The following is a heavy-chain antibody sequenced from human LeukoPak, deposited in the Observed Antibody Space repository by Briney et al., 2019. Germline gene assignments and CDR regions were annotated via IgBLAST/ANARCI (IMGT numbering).Heavy chain of an antibody. J-gene: IGHJ4*02. CDR1: GYTFTTHD. Sequence: GSVKVSCKASGYTFTTHDLTWVRQATGQGLERMGWMNPGSGDTAYAQKFQGRVTMTRDTSMSTAYMELNSLGSEDTAIYYCARGLGDYNTDWFPVSGYWGQGTPVTVSS. D-gene: IGHD3-9*01. CDR2: MNPGSGDT. V-gene: IGHV1-8*01. CDR3: ARGLGDYNTDWFPVSGY.